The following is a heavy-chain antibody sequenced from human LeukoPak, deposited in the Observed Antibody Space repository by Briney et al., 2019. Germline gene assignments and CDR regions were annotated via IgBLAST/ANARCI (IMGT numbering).Heavy chain of an antibody. Sequence: GGSLRLSCAASGFTFGAYTMNWVRQAPGKGLEWVGRIKSKTDGGTIDYAAPVKGRFTISRDDSENTLYLQMNSLKTEDTAVYYCTYTGDYGRGGQGTLVTVSS. CDR3: TYTGDYGR. CDR1: GFTFGAYT. D-gene: IGHD4-17*01. J-gene: IGHJ4*02. CDR2: IKSKTDGGTI. V-gene: IGHV3-15*01.